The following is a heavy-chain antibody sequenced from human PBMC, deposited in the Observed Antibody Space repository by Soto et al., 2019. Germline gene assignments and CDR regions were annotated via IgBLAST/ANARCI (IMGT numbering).Heavy chain of an antibody. CDR1: GGTFSSYA. CDR2: IIPIFGTA. J-gene: IGHJ4*02. CDR3: AGGTLDIVLVPAATSFDY. D-gene: IGHD2-2*03. V-gene: IGHV1-69*12. Sequence: QVQLVQSGAEVKKPGSSVKVSCKASGGTFSSYAISWVRQAPGLGLEWMGGIIPIFGTANYAQKFQGRVTITADESTSTAYMELSSLRSEDTAVYYCAGGTLDIVLVPAATSFDYWGQGTLVTVSS.